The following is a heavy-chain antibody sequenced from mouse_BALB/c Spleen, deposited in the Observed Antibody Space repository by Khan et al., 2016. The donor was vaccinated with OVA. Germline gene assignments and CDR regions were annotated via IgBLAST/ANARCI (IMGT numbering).Heavy chain of an antibody. J-gene: IGHJ3*01. CDR3: ARGWYGRFAN. D-gene: IGHD2-1*01. V-gene: IGHV1-85*01. CDR2: IFPGDGST. CDR1: GYTFTSYD. Sequence: QVQLQQPGAELVKPGASVKLSCKASGYTFTSYDINWVRQRPEQGLEWIGWIFPGDGSTKYNEKFKDKATLTTDKSSSTAYMQLSRLTSEVSAVYIGARGWYGRFANWGQGTLVTVSA.